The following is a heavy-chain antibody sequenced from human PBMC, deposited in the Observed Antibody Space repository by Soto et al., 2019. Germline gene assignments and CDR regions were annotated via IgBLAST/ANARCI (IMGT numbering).Heavy chain of an antibody. CDR1: GVTFSSYA. CDR2: VSAGGDMT. D-gene: IGHD3-10*01. CDR3: ARGVRGGSGSPASYYYSGLDV. Sequence: DVQLLESGGDLVQPGGSLRLSCAASGVTFSSYAMSWVRQAPGKGLEWVSSVSAGGDMTYYSDSVKGRFTISRDNSNNTLFLHMNSLRAEDTALYYCARGVRGGSGSPASYYYSGLDVWGQGTTVTVSS. J-gene: IGHJ6*02. V-gene: IGHV3-23*01.